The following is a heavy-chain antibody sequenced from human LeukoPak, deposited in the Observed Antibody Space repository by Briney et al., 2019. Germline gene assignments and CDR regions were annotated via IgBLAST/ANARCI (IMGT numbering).Heavy chain of an antibody. V-gene: IGHV3-21*04. CDR3: AKTVGYYYDSSGYYSYYFDY. J-gene: IGHJ4*02. D-gene: IGHD3-22*01. Sequence: GGSLRLSCAASGFTFSSYSMNWVRQAPGKGLEWVSSISSSSSYIYYADSVKGRFTISRDNSKNTLYLQMNSLRAEDTAVYYCAKTVGYYYDSSGYYSYYFDYWGQGTLVTVSS. CDR2: ISSSSSYI. CDR1: GFTFSSYS.